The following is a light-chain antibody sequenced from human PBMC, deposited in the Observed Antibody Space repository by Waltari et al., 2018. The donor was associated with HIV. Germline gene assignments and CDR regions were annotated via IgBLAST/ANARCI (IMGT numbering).Light chain of an antibody. CDR2: GAS. Sequence: DIVMTQSPATLSVSPGDRATLSCRASQSISSNLAWYQQRPGQAPRLLISGASTRATGIPARFSGSGSGTEFTLSISSLQSEDFAVYYCQQYNNWPRTFGQGTKVEIK. V-gene: IGKV3-15*01. J-gene: IGKJ1*01. CDR1: QSISSN. CDR3: QQYNNWPRT.